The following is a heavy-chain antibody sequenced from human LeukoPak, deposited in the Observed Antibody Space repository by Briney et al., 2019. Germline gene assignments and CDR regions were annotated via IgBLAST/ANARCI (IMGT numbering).Heavy chain of an antibody. CDR1: GGSFSGYY. Sequence: PSETLSLNCAVYGGSFSGYYWRWIRQPPGKGLEWIGSIYYSGSTYYNPSLKSRVTISVDTSKNQFSLKLSSVTAADTAVYYCARGWDSNYWPLDYWGQGTLVTVSS. J-gene: IGHJ4*02. CDR3: ARGWDSNYWPLDY. D-gene: IGHD4-11*01. CDR2: IYYSGST. V-gene: IGHV4-34*01.